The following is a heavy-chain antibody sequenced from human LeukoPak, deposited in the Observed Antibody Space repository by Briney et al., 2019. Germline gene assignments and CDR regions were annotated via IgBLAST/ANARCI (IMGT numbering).Heavy chain of an antibody. J-gene: IGHJ4*02. CDR2: MNPNNGDT. CDR3: ARDAGSGWFLEGGSDY. V-gene: IGHV1-8*01. CDR1: GYTFTSYD. Sequence: ASVKVSCKASGYTFTSYDITWVRQATGQGLEWMGWMNPNNGDTGYAQKFRGRVTMTRDTSISTAYMELSSLRSDDTAVYYCARDAGSGWFLEGGSDYWGQGTLVTVSS. D-gene: IGHD6-19*01.